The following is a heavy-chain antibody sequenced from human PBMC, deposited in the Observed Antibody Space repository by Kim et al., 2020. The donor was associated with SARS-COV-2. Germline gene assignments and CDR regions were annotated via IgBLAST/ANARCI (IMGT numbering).Heavy chain of an antibody. CDR3: AKLNWNAHDSN. CDR1: GVTSYSEH. D-gene: IGHD1-1*01. V-gene: IGHV3-23*01. J-gene: IGHJ1*01. Sequence: GGSLRLSCAVSGVTSYSEHLNWVRQAPGKGLEWVSAFSGSGNTGYYADSVKGRFTISRDASKNTLYLQMSSLRAEDTAVYYCAKLNWNAHDSNWGQGTLVTVSS. CDR2: FSGSGNTG.